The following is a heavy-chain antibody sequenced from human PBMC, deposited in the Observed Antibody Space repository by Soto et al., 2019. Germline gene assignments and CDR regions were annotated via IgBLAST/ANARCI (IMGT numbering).Heavy chain of an antibody. CDR3: VRNWRYYGGDYYYGMDA. J-gene: IGHJ6*02. Sequence: ITLKESGPTLVKPTQTLTLTCTFSGFSLNTGGVGVGWVRQPRGKAMEWLALIYWDDDERYRPSLRSRLNITKDTINNQVVHTMTHMDPEDTATYYCVRNWRYYGGDYYYGMDAWGQGTTVTVSS. D-gene: IGHD3-10*01. V-gene: IGHV2-5*02. CDR1: GFSLNTGGVG. CDR2: IYWDDDE.